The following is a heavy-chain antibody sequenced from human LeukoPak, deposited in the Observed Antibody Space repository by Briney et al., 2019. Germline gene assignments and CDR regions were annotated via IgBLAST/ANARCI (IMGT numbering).Heavy chain of an antibody. J-gene: IGHJ5*02. D-gene: IGHD6-19*01. CDR1: GYTFTGYY. CDR2: INPNSGGT. V-gene: IGHV1-2*02. Sequence: ASVKVSCKASGYTFTGYYMHWVRQAPGQGLEGVGLINPNSGGTNYAQKFQGRVTMTRDTSISTAYMELSRLRSDDTAVYYWARARKVAGTGDRSDPWGQGTLVTVSS. CDR3: ARARKVAGTGDRSDP.